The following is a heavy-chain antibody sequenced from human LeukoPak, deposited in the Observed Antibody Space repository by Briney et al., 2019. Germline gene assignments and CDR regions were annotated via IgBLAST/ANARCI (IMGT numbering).Heavy chain of an antibody. D-gene: IGHD1-26*01. CDR3: AKDSGSYNDY. Sequence: RGSLRLSCAASGFTFRSYGMHWVRQAPGKGLEWVAVISYDGSNKYYADSVKGRFTISRDNSKNTLYLQMNSLRAEDTAVYYCAKDSGSYNDYWGQGTLVTVSS. V-gene: IGHV3-30*18. CDR2: ISYDGSNK. J-gene: IGHJ4*02. CDR1: GFTFRSYG.